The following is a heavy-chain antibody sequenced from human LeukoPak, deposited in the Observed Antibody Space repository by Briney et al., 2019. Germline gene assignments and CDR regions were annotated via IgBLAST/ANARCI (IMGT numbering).Heavy chain of an antibody. CDR3: ARDHRYAFDT. Sequence: GGSLRLSCAASGFTFSDYSMNWVRQAPGKGLEWISYVGISSGNTKYADSVKGRFTISGDSAKNSVFLQMNNLRVEDTAVYYSARDHRYAFDTWGQGTLVTVSS. D-gene: IGHD5-12*01. CDR1: GFTFSDYS. V-gene: IGHV3-48*04. CDR2: VGISSGNT. J-gene: IGHJ4*02.